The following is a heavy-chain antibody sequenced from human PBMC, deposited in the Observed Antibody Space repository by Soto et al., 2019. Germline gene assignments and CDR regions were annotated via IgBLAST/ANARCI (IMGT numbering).Heavy chain of an antibody. Sequence: QVQLVESGGGVVQPGRSLRLSCAASGFTFSSYGMHWVRQAPGKGLEWVAVISYDGSNKYYADSVKGRFTISRDNSKNTLYLQMNSVRAEDTAVYYCAKTYYYGSGSYVNGMDVWGQGTTVTVSS. D-gene: IGHD3-10*01. CDR3: AKTYYYGSGSYVNGMDV. J-gene: IGHJ6*02. CDR1: GFTFSSYG. V-gene: IGHV3-30*18. CDR2: ISYDGSNK.